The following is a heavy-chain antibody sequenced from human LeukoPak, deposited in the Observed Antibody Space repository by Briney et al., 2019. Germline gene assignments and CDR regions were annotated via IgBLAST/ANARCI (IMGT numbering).Heavy chain of an antibody. Sequence: GGSLRLSCAASGFTFDDYAMHWVRQAPGKGLEWVSGISWNSGSIGYADSVKGRFTISRDNAKNSLYLQMNSLRAEDTALYYCAKDIWYYDSSGYPDYYYYGMDVWGQGTTVTVSS. CDR1: GFTFDDYA. CDR3: AKDIWYYDSSGYPDYYYYGMDV. D-gene: IGHD3-22*01. V-gene: IGHV3-9*01. J-gene: IGHJ6*02. CDR2: ISWNSGSI.